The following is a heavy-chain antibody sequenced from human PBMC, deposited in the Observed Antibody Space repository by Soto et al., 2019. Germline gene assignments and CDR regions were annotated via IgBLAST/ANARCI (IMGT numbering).Heavy chain of an antibody. D-gene: IGHD3-3*01. V-gene: IGHV3-30-3*01. CDR3: ARDPRITIFGVVINYYYGMDV. CDR1: GFTFSSYA. CDR2: ISYDGSNK. Sequence: GGSLRLSCAASGFTFSSYAMHWVRQAPGKGLEWVAVISYDGSNKYYADSVKGRFTISRDNSKNTLYLQMNSLRAEDTAVYYCARDPRITIFGVVINYYYGMDVWGQWTTGTVSS. J-gene: IGHJ6*02.